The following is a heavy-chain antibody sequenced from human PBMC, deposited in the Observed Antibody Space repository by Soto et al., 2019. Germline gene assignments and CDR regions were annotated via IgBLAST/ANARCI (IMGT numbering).Heavy chain of an antibody. D-gene: IGHD6-25*01. CDR2: IYHTGST. CDR1: GGSMRSGAYY. Sequence: TLSLTCVVSGGSMRSGAYYWNWIRQHPGKGLEWIGYIYHTGSTFYNPSLKSRLTISLDKSRNQFSLTLSSVTAADTAVYYCSRAREQRVDGGWFDPWGQGTLVTVSS. V-gene: IGHV4-31*11. J-gene: IGHJ5*02. CDR3: SRAREQRVDGGWFDP.